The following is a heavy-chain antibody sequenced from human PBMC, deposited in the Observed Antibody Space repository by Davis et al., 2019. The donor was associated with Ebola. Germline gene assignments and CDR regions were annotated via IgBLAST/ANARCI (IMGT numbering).Heavy chain of an antibody. J-gene: IGHJ4*02. CDR1: GGSISSSSYY. CDR3: ARDGRRIAARRFDY. CDR2: IYYSGST. D-gene: IGHD6-6*01. V-gene: IGHV4-39*02. Sequence: SETLSLTCTVSGGSISSSSYYWGWIRQPPGKGLEWIGSIYYSGSTYYNPSLKSRVTISVDTSKNQFSLKLSSVTAADTAVYYCARDGRRIAARRFDYWGQGTLVTVSS.